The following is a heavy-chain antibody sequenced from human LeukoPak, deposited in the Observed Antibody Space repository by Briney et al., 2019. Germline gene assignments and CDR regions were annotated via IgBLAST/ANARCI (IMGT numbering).Heavy chain of an antibody. CDR2: ISDDGINK. CDR3: ARDFYYYYGMDV. V-gene: IGHV3-30*03. CDR1: GFTFSSYG. J-gene: IGHJ6*02. Sequence: PGGSLRLSCAAYGFTFSSYGMHWVRQAPGKGLEWVALISDDGINKYYVDSVTGRFTISRDNSKNTLYLQMNSLRAEDTAVYYCARDFYYYYGMDVWGQGTTVTVSS.